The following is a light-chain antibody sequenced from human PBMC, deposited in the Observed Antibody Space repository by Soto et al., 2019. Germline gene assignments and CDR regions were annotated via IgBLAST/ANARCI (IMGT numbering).Light chain of an antibody. J-gene: IGLJ1*01. CDR2: DVT. V-gene: IGLV2-11*01. CDR3: CSYAGSYIYV. CDR1: SSDVGGYKY. Sequence: QSALTQPASVSGSPGQSITISCTGTSSDVGGYKYVSWYQQHPGKAPKLMIYDVTKRPSGVPDRFSGSKSGNTASLTISGLQADDEADYYCCSYAGSYIYVFGTGTKLTVL.